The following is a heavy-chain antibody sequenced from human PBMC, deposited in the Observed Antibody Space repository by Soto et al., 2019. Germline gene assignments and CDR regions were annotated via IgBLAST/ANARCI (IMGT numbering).Heavy chain of an antibody. CDR2: IIPIFGTA. D-gene: IGHD1-26*01. CDR1: GGTFSSYA. Sequence: SVKVSCKASGGTFSSYAISWVRQAPGQGLEWMGGIIPIFGTANYAQKFQGRVTITADESTSTAYMELSSLRSEDTAVYYCARVLVGDGYSYYYYGMDVWGQGTTVTVSS. CDR3: ARVLVGDGYSYYYYGMDV. V-gene: IGHV1-69*13. J-gene: IGHJ6*02.